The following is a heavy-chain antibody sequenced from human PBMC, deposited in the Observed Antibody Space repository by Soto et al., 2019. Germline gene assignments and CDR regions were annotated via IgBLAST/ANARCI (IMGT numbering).Heavy chain of an antibody. CDR3: ARITYYDILTGYYIDY. V-gene: IGHV3-66*01. CDR2: IYSGGST. J-gene: IGHJ4*02. CDR1: GFTFRRDG. D-gene: IGHD3-9*01. Sequence: GALRLSCAGPGFTFRRDGMRWGRQGPGKGLEWVSVIYSGGSTYYADSVKGRFTISRDNSKNTLYLQMNSLRAEDTAVYYCARITYYDILTGYYIDYWGQGTLVTVSS.